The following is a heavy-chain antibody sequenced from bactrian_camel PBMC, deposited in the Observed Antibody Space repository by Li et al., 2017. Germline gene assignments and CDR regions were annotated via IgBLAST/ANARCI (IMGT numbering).Heavy chain of an antibody. CDR3: AADWRQLLATYSGHKCHWYGGNYAY. Sequence: VQLVESGGGSVQAGGSLRLTCVASGVTYGTNCLAWFRQAPGKAREGVANIDSAGNTRYADSVKARFTISKDNAKNTLYLQMNNLKPEDTGTYYCAADWRQLLATYSGHKCHWYGGNYAYWGQGTQVTVS. J-gene: IGHJ4*01. D-gene: IGHD1*01. CDR1: GVTYGTNC. V-gene: IGHV3S26*01. CDR2: IDSAGNT.